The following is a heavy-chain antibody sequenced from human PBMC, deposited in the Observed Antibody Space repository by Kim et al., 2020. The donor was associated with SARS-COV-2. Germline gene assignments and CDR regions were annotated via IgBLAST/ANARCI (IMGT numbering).Heavy chain of an antibody. CDR3: ARGPRETHRGHIAARRYPPGGSLGY. V-gene: IGHV1-2*02. Sequence: ASVKVSCKASGYTFTGYYMHWVRQAPGQGLEWMGWINPNSGGTNYAQKFQGRVTMTRDTSISTAYMELSRLRSDDTAVYYCARGPRETHRGHIAARRYPPGGSLGYWGQGTLVTVSS. CDR1: GYTFTGYY. D-gene: IGHD6-6*01. CDR2: INPNSGGT. J-gene: IGHJ4*02.